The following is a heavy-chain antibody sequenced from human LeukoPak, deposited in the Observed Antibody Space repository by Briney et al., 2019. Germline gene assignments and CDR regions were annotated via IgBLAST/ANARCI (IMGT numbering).Heavy chain of an antibody. Sequence: PGGSLRLSCAGSGFTFRSYAMHWVRQAPGKVLEWVAVISYDGSNKYYADSVKGRFTISRDNSKNTLYLQMNSLRAEDTAVYYCARDWLGSGSYYDYWGQGTLVTVSS. D-gene: IGHD3-10*01. CDR1: GFTFRSYA. V-gene: IGHV3-30-3*01. CDR3: ARDWLGSGSYYDY. CDR2: ISYDGSNK. J-gene: IGHJ4*02.